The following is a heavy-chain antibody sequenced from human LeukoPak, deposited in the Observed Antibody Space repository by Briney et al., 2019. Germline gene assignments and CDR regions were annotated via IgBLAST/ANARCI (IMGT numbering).Heavy chain of an antibody. J-gene: IGHJ4*02. CDR3: ARRAVVPAAVSYFDN. D-gene: IGHD2-2*01. CDR1: RGSITDSSCY. Sequence: PSETLSLTCAVSRGSITDSSCYWGWIRQPPGKGLEWLGGIYYTGTTYYSPSLNSRITISMDTSKKQFSLRLASVTAADTAVYYCARRAVVPAAVSYFDNWGQGTLVTVSS. CDR2: IYYTGTT. V-gene: IGHV4-39*01.